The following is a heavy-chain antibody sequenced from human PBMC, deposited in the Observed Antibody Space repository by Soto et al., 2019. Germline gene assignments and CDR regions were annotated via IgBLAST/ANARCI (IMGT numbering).Heavy chain of an antibody. V-gene: IGHV3-74*01. J-gene: IGHJ6*02. CDR3: ARGVRRGRYPYYYYAMDV. CDR2: INSDGSIT. D-gene: IGHD3-16*01. Sequence: PGGSLRLSCAASGFTFNIYWMHWVRQAPGKGLVWVSRINSDGSITNYADSVKGRFTISRDNAKNTLYLQMNSLSVEDTAVYYCARGVRRGRYPYYYYAMDVWGQGTTVTVS. CDR1: GFTFNIYW.